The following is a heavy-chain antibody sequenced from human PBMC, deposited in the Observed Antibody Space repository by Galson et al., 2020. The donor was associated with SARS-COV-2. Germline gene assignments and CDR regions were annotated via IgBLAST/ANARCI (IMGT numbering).Heavy chain of an antibody. V-gene: IGHV1-18*01. CDR3: AKWLSSSAWPPWEDY. CDR2: ISAYNDNR. J-gene: IGHJ4*02. Sequence: GESLKISCKTSGYIFTNFGITWVRQAPGQGLEWIGWISAYNDNRKYAQKLQGRVTMSTDKSTNTAYMELTSLTSDDTAIYYCAKWLSSSAWPPWEDYWGQGTLVTVSS. CDR1: GYIFTNFG. D-gene: IGHD6-19*01.